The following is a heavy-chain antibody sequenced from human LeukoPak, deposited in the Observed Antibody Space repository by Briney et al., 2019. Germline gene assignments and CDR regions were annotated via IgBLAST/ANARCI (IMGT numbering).Heavy chain of an antibody. Sequence: SETLSLTCAVYGGSFSGYYWSWIRQPPGKGLEWIGEINHSGSTNYNPSLKSRVTISADTSKNQFSLKLSSVTAADTAVYYCARALGYCSRPGCYGSYYYGMDVWGQGTTVTVSS. CDR2: INHSGST. V-gene: IGHV4-34*01. CDR3: ARALGYCSRPGCYGSYYYGMDV. J-gene: IGHJ6*02. D-gene: IGHD2-2*01. CDR1: GGSFSGYY.